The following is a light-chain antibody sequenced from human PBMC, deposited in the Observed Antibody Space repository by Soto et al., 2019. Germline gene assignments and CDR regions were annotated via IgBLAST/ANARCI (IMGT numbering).Light chain of an antibody. CDR2: GAS. J-gene: IGKJ4*01. CDR1: QGIGSW. Sequence: DIQMTQSPSSLSASVGDRVTITCRASQGIGSWLAWYQHKPGKAPKLLIDGASTLQTGVPSRFSGSGSGTDFTLTISSLQPEDFATYYCQQAHSFPLTFGGGTKVEIK. V-gene: IGKV1-12*01. CDR3: QQAHSFPLT.